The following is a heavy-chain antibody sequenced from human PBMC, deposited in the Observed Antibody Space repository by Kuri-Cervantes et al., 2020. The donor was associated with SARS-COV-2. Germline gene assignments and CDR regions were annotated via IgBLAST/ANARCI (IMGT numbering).Heavy chain of an antibody. Sequence: GGSLRLSCAASGFTFSSYEMNWVRQAPGKGLEWVSYISSSGSTIYYADSVKGRFTISRDNSKNTLYLQMNSLRAEDTAVYYCAKASIAAAGDYYYYYGMDVWGQGTTVTVSS. CDR1: GFTFSSYE. D-gene: IGHD6-13*01. CDR3: AKASIAAAGDYYYYYGMDV. CDR2: ISSSGSTI. J-gene: IGHJ6*02. V-gene: IGHV3-48*03.